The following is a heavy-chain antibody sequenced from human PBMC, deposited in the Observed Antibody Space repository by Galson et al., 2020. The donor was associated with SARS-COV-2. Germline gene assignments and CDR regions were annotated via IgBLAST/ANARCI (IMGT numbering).Heavy chain of an antibody. CDR3: AKRVHFTVATDS. CDR2: ISAGGST. J-gene: IGHJ4*02. CDR1: GLIFNSLL. Sequence: QLCGSLRLSCVGLGLIFNSLLMSWVRQAPGKCLVWVSFISAGGSTYYLDSVKGRFTISRDKSTNILYLQMDSLRAEDTALYFCAKRVHFTVATDSWGQGTLVTVS. D-gene: IGHD5-12*01. V-gene: IGHV3-23*01.